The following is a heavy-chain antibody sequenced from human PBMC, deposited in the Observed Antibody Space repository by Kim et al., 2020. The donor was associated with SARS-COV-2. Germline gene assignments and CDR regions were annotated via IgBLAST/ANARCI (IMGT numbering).Heavy chain of an antibody. V-gene: IGHV3-23*01. CDR2: ISGSGGST. J-gene: IGHJ5*02. CDR3: TKAGYGKRDWFDP. Sequence: GGSLRLSFAASGFTFSSYAMSWVRQAPGKGLEWVSAISGSGGSTYYADSVKGRFTISRDNAKNTLYLQMNSLRAEDAAVYYCTKAGYGKRDWFDPWGQGTLVTVSS. D-gene: IGHD5-18*01. CDR1: GFTFSSYA.